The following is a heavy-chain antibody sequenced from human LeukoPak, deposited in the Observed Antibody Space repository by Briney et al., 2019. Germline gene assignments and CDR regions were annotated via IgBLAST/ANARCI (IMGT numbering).Heavy chain of an antibody. CDR3: ARGPRIVVVPAAFPTGFDP. D-gene: IGHD2-2*01. Sequence: SETPSLTCTVSGGSFSTSYWSWIRQFPGKGLEWIGYIYYSGSTNYNPSLQSRVTISVDTSKNQFSLKLSSVTAADTAVYYCARGPRIVVVPAAFPTGFDPWGQGTLVTVSS. V-gene: IGHV4-59*12. CDR1: GGSFSTSY. CDR2: IYYSGST. J-gene: IGHJ5*02.